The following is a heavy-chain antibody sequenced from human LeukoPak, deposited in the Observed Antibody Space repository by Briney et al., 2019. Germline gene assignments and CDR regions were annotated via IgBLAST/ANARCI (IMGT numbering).Heavy chain of an antibody. J-gene: IGHJ4*02. CDR3: ARSVDIVATIREFDY. V-gene: IGHV1-46*01. CDR1: GYTFTSYY. CDR2: INPSGGST. D-gene: IGHD5-12*01. Sequence: ASVKVSCKASGYTFTSYYMHWVRQAPGQGLEWMGIINPSGGSTSYAQKFQGRVTMTRDTSKNQFSLKLSSVTAADTAVYYCARSVDIVATIREFDYWGQGTLVTVSS.